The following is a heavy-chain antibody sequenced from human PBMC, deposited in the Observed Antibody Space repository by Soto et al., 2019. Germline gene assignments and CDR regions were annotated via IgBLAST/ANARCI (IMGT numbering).Heavy chain of an antibody. J-gene: IGHJ6*02. CDR3: ARMGYYDSSGYYSDYYYGMDV. CDR1: GGTFSSYA. CDR2: IIPIFGTA. Sequence: ASVKVSCKASGGTFSSYAISWVRQAPGQGLEWMGGIIPIFGTANYAQKFQGRVTITADESTSTAYMELSSLRSEDTAVYYCARMGYYDSSGYYSDYYYGMDVWGQGTTVTVSS. D-gene: IGHD3-22*01. V-gene: IGHV1-69*13.